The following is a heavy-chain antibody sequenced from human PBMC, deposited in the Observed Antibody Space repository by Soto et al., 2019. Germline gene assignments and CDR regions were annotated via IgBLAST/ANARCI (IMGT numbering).Heavy chain of an antibody. J-gene: IGHJ3*02. CDR3: ARGDIVGVPAAMWYAFDS. V-gene: IGHV3-21*01. CDR1: GFTFSSYS. Sequence: NPGGSLRLSCAASGFTFSSYSMNWVRQAPGKGLEWVSSISSSSSYIYYADSVKGRFTISRDNAKNSLYLQMNSLRAEDTAVYYCARGDIVGVPAAMWYAFDSWGQGIMVTVSS. D-gene: IGHD2-2*01. CDR2: ISSSSSYI.